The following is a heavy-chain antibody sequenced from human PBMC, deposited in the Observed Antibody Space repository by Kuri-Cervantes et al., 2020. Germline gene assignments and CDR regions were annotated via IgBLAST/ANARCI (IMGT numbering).Heavy chain of an antibody. J-gene: IGHJ6*02. CDR3: ASIERQWLVHYYGMDV. CDR2: MNPNSGNT. Sequence: ASVKVSCKASGYTFTSYDINWVRQATGQGLEWMGWMNPNSGNTGYAQKFQGRVTMTRNTSISTAYMELSSLRSEDTAMYYCASIERQWLVHYYGMDVWGQGTTVTVS. V-gene: IGHV1-8*01. CDR1: GYTFTSYD. D-gene: IGHD6-19*01.